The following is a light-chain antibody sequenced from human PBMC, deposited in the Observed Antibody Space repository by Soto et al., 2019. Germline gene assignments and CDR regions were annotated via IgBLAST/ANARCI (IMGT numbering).Light chain of an antibody. CDR3: SSYVGSGTYVV. CDR2: EGN. CDR1: SSEVGTYNL. J-gene: IGLJ2*01. Sequence: QSVLTQPASVSGSPGQSITISCTGTSSEVGTYNLVSWYQQHPGNAPKLMIYEGNKRPSGVSNRFSGSKSGNTASLTISGLQAEDEGDYYCSSYVGSGTYVVFGGGTKVTVL. V-gene: IGLV2-23*01.